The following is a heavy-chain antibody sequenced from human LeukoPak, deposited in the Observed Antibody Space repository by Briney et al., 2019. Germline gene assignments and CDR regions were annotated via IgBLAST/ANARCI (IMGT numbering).Heavy chain of an antibody. Sequence: SETLSLTCTVSGGSISSSSYYWGWIRQPPGKGLEWMGSIYYSGSTYYNPSLKSRVTISVDTSKNQFSLKLSSVTAADTAVYYCARHSDIVVVVAATPGAFDIWGQGTMVTVSS. CDR2: IYYSGST. CDR3: ARHSDIVVVVAATPGAFDI. D-gene: IGHD2-15*01. CDR1: GGSISSSSYY. V-gene: IGHV4-39*01. J-gene: IGHJ3*02.